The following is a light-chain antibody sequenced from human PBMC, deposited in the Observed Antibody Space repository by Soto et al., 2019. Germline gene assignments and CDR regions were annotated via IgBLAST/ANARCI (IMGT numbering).Light chain of an antibody. CDR3: QQYNSYRIT. J-gene: IGKJ5*01. CDR1: QSISSW. V-gene: IGKV1-5*01. Sequence: IPMTQSPSTLSASVGDIVTITCRASQSISSWLAWYQQKPGKAPKLLIYDASTLESGVPSRFSGSGSGTEFTLTISSLQPDDFATYYCQQYNSYRITFGQGTR. CDR2: DAS.